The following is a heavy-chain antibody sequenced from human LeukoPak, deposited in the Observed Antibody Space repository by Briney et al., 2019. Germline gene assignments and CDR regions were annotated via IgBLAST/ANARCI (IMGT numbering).Heavy chain of an antibody. D-gene: IGHD3-3*01. V-gene: IGHV3-21*01. CDR3: ARDYDFWSGYDY. Sequence: GGSLRLSCAASGFTFSSYSMNWVRQAPGKGLEWVSSISSSSSYIYYADSVKGRFTISRDNAKNSLYLQVNSLRAEDTAVYYCARDYDFWSGYDYWGQGTLVTVSS. CDR2: ISSSSSYI. CDR1: GFTFSSYS. J-gene: IGHJ4*02.